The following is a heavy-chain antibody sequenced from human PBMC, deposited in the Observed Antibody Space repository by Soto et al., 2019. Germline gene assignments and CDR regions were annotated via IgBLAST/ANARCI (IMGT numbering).Heavy chain of an antibody. J-gene: IGHJ3*02. V-gene: IGHV3-23*01. D-gene: IGHD2-2*01. CDR2: ISGSGGST. CDR3: AKDLVPAAILGAFDI. Sequence: EVQLLESGGGLVQPGGPLRLSCAASGFTFSSYAMSWVRQAPGKGLEWVSAISGSGGSTYYADSVKGRFTISRDNSKNTLHLEMNSPRAEDTAVYYCAKDLVPAAILGAFDIWGRGTMVTVSS. CDR1: GFTFSSYA.